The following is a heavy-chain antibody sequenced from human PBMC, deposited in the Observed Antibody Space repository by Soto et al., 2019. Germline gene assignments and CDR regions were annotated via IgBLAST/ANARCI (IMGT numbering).Heavy chain of an antibody. CDR3: AKYRRTEAEGFTLDY. CDR2: IYYTGST. D-gene: IGHD6-13*01. CDR1: GDSINNYY. V-gene: IGHV4-59*01. Sequence: SETLSLTCTVSGDSINNYYWSWIRQPPGKRLEWIGYIYYTGSTTYNPSLESRVTMSVDTSKNQFSLKLNSVNAADTAVYYCAKYRRTEAEGFTLDYWGRGTLVTVSS. J-gene: IGHJ4*02.